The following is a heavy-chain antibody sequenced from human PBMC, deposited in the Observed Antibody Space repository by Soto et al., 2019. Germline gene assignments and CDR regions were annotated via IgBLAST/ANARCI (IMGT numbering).Heavy chain of an antibody. J-gene: IGHJ6*03. D-gene: IGHD3-3*01. Sequence: VQLVESGGGVVQPGRSLRLSCAASGFTFSSYGMHWVRQAPGKGLEWVAVIWYDGSNKYYADSVKGRFTISRDNSKNTLYLQMNSLRAEDTAVYYCARDRSITIFGVVITYYMDVWGKGTTVTVSS. CDR1: GFTFSSYG. CDR3: ARDRSITIFGVVITYYMDV. CDR2: IWYDGSNK. V-gene: IGHV3-33*01.